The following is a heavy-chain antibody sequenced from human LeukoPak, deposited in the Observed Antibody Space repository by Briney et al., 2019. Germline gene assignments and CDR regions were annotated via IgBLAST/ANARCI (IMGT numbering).Heavy chain of an antibody. D-gene: IGHD3-3*01. J-gene: IGHJ4*02. CDR2: ISGSGGST. V-gene: IGHV3-23*01. Sequence: GGSLRLSCAASGFTFSSYAMSWVRQAPGKGLEWVSAISGSGGSTYYADSVKGRFTISRDNSETTLYLQMNSLRAEDTAVYYCARSEHDFWSGYSYHFDYWGQGTLVTVSS. CDR3: ARSEHDFWSGYSYHFDY. CDR1: GFTFSSYA.